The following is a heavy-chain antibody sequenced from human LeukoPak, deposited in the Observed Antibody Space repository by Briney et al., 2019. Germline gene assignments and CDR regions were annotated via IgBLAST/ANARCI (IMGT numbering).Heavy chain of an antibody. D-gene: IGHD1-26*01. Sequence: GGSLTLSCAASGFRFSNSAMSWIRQAPGEELEWVSTISGSGSRTYYADSVKGRFTLSRDTSKNTLYLQMNSLRVEDTAIYYCAKVLDSGSFPDYWGQGTLAPVSS. J-gene: IGHJ4*02. V-gene: IGHV3-23*01. CDR3: AKVLDSGSFPDY. CDR1: GFRFSNSA. CDR2: ISGSGSRT.